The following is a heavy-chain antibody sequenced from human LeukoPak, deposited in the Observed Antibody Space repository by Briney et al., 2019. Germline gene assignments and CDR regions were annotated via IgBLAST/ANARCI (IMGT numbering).Heavy chain of an antibody. CDR1: GGTFSSYA. V-gene: IGHV1-69*04. J-gene: IGHJ4*02. Sequence: SVKVSCKASGGTFSSYAISWVRQAPGQGLEWMGRIIPILGIANYAQKFQGRVTITADKSTSTAYIELSSLRSEDTAVYYCARGYSSGWQYFDYWGQGTLVTVSS. CDR2: IIPILGIA. CDR3: ARGYSSGWQYFDY. D-gene: IGHD6-19*01.